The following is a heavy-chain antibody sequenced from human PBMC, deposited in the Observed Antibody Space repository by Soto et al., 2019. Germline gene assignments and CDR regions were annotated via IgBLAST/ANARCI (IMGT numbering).Heavy chain of an antibody. CDR2: MHHSGST. CDR3: ARTSGGTYSFDP. V-gene: IGHV4-4*02. CDR1: GDSITNNNW. J-gene: IGHJ5*02. Sequence: QVQLQESGPGLVKPSGTLSLTCAVSGDSITNNNWWTWVRQSPGKGLEWIGEMHHSGSTDYNPSLRSRVTISVDKSKNQFSLNLSSVTAADLAVYYCARTSGGTYSFDPWGQGTLVTVSS. D-gene: IGHD3-10*01.